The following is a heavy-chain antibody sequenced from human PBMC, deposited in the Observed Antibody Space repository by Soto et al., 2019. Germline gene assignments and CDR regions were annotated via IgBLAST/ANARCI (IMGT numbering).Heavy chain of an antibody. Sequence: SETLSLTCAVNGGSLSGYYWSWIRQSPGKGLEWIGEINHRGSSDYNPTLKSRVTLSIDASMNHVTLELTSVTAADTAVYYCARDGSSTANWIDPWGQGTLVTVSS. V-gene: IGHV4-34*01. J-gene: IGHJ5*02. CDR3: ARDGSSTANWIDP. CDR1: GGSLSGYY. CDR2: INHRGSS. D-gene: IGHD2-2*01.